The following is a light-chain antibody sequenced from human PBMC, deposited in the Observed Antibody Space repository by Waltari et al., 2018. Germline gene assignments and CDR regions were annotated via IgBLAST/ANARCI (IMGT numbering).Light chain of an antibody. CDR3: CSYAGSYTWV. Sequence: QSALTQPRSVSGSPGQSVTISCTGTSSDVGGYNYVSWYQQHPGKAPTLMLYDVSKRPPGVPDRFSGSKSGNTASLTISGLQAEDEADYYCCSYAGSYTWVFGGGTKLTVL. J-gene: IGLJ3*02. V-gene: IGLV2-11*01. CDR1: SSDVGGYNY. CDR2: DVS.